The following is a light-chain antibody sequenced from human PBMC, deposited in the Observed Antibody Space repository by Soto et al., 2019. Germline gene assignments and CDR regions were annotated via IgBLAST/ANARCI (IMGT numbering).Light chain of an antibody. Sequence: QSALTQPASVSGSPGQSITISCTGSSSDVGGYHYVSWYQQYPGEAPKLMIYEVSNRPSGVSNRFSGSKSGNTASLTISGLQAEDEADYYCSSYTSSSTVVFGGGTQLTVL. V-gene: IGLV2-14*01. J-gene: IGLJ2*01. CDR2: EVS. CDR3: SSYTSSSTVV. CDR1: SSDVGGYHY.